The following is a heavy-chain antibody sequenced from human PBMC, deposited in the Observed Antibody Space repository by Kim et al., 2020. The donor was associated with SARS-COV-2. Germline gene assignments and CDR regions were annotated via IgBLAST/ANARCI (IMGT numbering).Heavy chain of an antibody. CDR3: ARAPGTTLNWFDP. CDR1: GGTFSSYA. D-gene: IGHD1-1*01. V-gene: IGHV1-69*04. J-gene: IGHJ5*02. CDR2: IIPILGIA. Sequence: SVKVSCKASGGTFSSYAISWVRQAPGQGLEWMGRIIPILGIANYAQKFQGRVTITADKSTSTAYMELSSLRSEDTAVYYCARAPGTTLNWFDPWGQGTLVTVSS.